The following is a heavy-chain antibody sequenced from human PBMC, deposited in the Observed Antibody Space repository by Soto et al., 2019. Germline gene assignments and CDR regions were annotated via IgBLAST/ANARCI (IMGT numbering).Heavy chain of an antibody. D-gene: IGHD2-15*01. CDR1: GFTFSSYG. CDR2: ISYDGSNK. J-gene: IGHJ6*02. V-gene: IGHV3-30*03. CDR3: VSRLSGGSDV. Sequence: PGGSLRLSCAVSGFTFSSYGMHWVRQAPGKGLEWVAVISYDGSNKYYADSVKGRFTISRDNSKNTLYLQMNSLRAEDTAVYYCVSRLSGGSDVWGQGTTVTVSS.